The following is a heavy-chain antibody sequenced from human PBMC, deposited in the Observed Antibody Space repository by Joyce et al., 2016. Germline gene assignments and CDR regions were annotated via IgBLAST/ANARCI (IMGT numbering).Heavy chain of an antibody. CDR2: IVEGGRGK. D-gene: IGHD6-19*01. Sequence: QVQLVESGGGVVQPGTSMRLSCAASGFTFSNYYMHWVRQAPGKGLEWVAIIVEGGRGKYADAVKGRFTVSRDNSKSTLYLQMNSLSAEDTAVYYCATRGVAGTGDFDYWGQGTLVTVSS. V-gene: IGHV3-30*04. CDR3: ATRGVAGTGDFDY. J-gene: IGHJ4*02. CDR1: GFTFSNYY.